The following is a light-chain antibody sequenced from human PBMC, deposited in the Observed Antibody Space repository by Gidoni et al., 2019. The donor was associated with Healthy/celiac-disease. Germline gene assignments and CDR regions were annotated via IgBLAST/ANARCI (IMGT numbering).Light chain of an antibody. CDR1: QSVLYSSNNKNY. J-gene: IGKJ4*01. V-gene: IGKV4-1*01. CDR3: QQYYSTPLT. CDR2: CAS. Sequence: DIVMTQYPDSLAVSLGERATIHCKSSQSVLYSSNNKNYLAWYQQKPGQPPKLLIYCASTRESGVPDRFSGSGSGTDFTLTISSLQAEDVAVYYCQQYYSTPLTFGGGTKVEIK.